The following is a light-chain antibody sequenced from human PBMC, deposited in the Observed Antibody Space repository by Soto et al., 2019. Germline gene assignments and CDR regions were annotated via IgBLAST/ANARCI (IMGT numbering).Light chain of an antibody. CDR1: QSVSSY. CDR3: QQYGSSPTT. J-gene: IGKJ1*01. V-gene: IGKV3-20*01. CDR2: GAS. Sequence: DIVLTQSPVALSLSPGERATLSCRASQSVSSYLAWYQQKPGQAPRLLIYGASSRATGIPDRFSGSGSGTDFTLTISRLEPEDFAVYYCQQYGSSPTTFGQGTKVDIK.